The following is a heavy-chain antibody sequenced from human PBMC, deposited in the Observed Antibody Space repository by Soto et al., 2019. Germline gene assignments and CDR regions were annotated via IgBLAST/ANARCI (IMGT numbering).Heavy chain of an antibody. CDR3: AKVKEGLVYNYGSGTYLAN. D-gene: IGHD3-10*01. V-gene: IGHV3-23*01. Sequence: EVQLLESGGGLVQPGGSLRLSCAASGFPFSSYAMTWVRQAPGKGLEWVSAITSSGTSTFYADSVKGRFTVSRDNSKNTLYLQMDSLRAEDTALYYCAKVKEGLVYNYGSGTYLANWGQGTLVIVSS. CDR1: GFPFSSYA. J-gene: IGHJ4*02. CDR2: ITSSGTST.